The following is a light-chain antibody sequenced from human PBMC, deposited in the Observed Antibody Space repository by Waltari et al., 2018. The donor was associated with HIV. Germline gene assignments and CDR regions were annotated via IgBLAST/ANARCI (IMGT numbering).Light chain of an antibody. CDR1: QRLVYRDGNTY. CDR2: KVS. Sequence: DVVMTQSPLSLPVTLGQPASIPCRSSQRLVYRDGNTYWIWFQQRPGQSPRRLISKVSNRDSGVPDRFSGSGAGTDFTLKSSRVEAEDVGVYYCMQGTHWPYTFGQGTKLKI. CDR3: MQGTHWPYT. J-gene: IGKJ2*01. V-gene: IGKV2-30*01.